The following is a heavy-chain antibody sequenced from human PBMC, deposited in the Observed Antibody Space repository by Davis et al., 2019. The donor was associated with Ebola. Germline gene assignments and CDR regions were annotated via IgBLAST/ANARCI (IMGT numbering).Heavy chain of an antibody. Sequence: GGSLRLSCAASGFTFSSYAMSWVRQAPGKGLQWVSTISGSGDSTYYADSVKGRFTISRDNSKNTLYLQMNSLRAEDTAVYFCAKIIYYYDGSGYLDYWGQGTLVTVSS. V-gene: IGHV3-23*01. J-gene: IGHJ4*02. CDR2: ISGSGDST. CDR3: AKIIYYYDGSGYLDY. CDR1: GFTFSSYA. D-gene: IGHD3-22*01.